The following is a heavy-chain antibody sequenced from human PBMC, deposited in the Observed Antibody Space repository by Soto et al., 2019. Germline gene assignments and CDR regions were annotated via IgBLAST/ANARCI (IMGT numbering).Heavy chain of an antibody. J-gene: IGHJ5*02. Sequence: GSLRLSCADSGFSFSSNSFNWVRQAPGQGLEWVAYISSRSSLILYADSVRGRFVISRDNALNTLYLQMNSPRDEDTAMYYCARERGEYDSGWYIDRWGQGTPVTVSS. CDR3: ARERGEYDSGWYIDR. D-gene: IGHD6-19*01. CDR2: ISSRSSLI. V-gene: IGHV3-21*06. CDR1: GFSFSSNS.